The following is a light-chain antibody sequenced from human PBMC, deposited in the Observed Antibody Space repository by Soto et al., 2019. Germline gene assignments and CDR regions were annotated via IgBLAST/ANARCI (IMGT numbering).Light chain of an antibody. J-gene: IGLJ1*01. Sequence: QSVLTQPASVSGSPGQSITISCTGTSSDVGAYNSVSWYQQHPGKAPKLMIFDVSSRPSGVSNRFSGSKSGNTASLTISGLQAEDDADYYCSSYTLSSTLYVFGTGTTVTVL. V-gene: IGLV2-14*01. CDR1: SSDVGAYNS. CDR3: SSYTLSSTLYV. CDR2: DVS.